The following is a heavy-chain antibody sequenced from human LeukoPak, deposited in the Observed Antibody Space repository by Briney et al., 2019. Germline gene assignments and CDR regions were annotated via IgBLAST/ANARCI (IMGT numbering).Heavy chain of an antibody. D-gene: IGHD6-19*01. V-gene: IGHV3-21*01. J-gene: IGHJ4*02. CDR3: ARDEPFGYSSGWYCFDY. CDR2: ISSSSSYI. CDR1: GFTFSSYR. Sequence: PGGSLRLSCAASGFTFSSYRMNWVRQAPGKGLEWVSSISSSSSYIYYADSVKGRFTISRDNAKNSLYLQMNSLRAEDTAVYYCARDEPFGYSSGWYCFDYWGQGTLVTVSS.